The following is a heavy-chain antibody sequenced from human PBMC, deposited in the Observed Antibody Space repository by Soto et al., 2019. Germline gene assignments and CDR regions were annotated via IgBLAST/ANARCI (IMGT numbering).Heavy chain of an antibody. Sequence: GGSLRLSCAASGFTFSSYGMHWVRQAPGKGLEWVAVISYDGSNKYYADSVKGRFTISRDNSKNTLYLQMNSLRAEDTAVYYCAKDATHYGDTPPWFDYWGQGTLVTVSS. CDR3: AKDATHYGDTPPWFDY. D-gene: IGHD4-17*01. CDR1: GFTFSSYG. V-gene: IGHV3-30*18. CDR2: ISYDGSNK. J-gene: IGHJ4*02.